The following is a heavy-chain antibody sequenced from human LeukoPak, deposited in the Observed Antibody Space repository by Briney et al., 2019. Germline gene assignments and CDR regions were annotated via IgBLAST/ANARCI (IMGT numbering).Heavy chain of an antibody. Sequence: ASVKVSCKASGYTFTSYAMHWVRQAPGQRLEWMGWINVGNGNTKYSQEFQGRVTITRDTSASTAYMELRSLRSDDTAVYYCARAYSSGWLYYYMDVWGKGTTVTVSS. CDR1: GYTFTSYA. CDR3: ARAYSSGWLYYYMDV. V-gene: IGHV1-3*01. CDR2: INVGNGNT. D-gene: IGHD6-19*01. J-gene: IGHJ6*03.